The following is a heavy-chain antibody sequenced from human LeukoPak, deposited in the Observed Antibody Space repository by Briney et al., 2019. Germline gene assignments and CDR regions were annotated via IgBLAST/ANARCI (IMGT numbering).Heavy chain of an antibody. CDR1: GFTFSSYG. D-gene: IGHD6-19*01. CDR3: AKDFTSGWMADLFDY. CDR2: ISYDGSNK. Sequence: GGSLRLTCAASGFTFSSYGMHWVRQAPGKGLEWVAVISYDGSNKYYADSVKGRFTISRDNSKNTLYLQMNSLRAEDTAVYYCAKDFTSGWMADLFDYWAQRTLVTVSS. J-gene: IGHJ4*02. V-gene: IGHV3-30*18.